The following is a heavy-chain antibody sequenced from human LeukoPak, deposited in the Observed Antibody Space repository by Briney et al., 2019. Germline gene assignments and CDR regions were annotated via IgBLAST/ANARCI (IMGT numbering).Heavy chain of an antibody. Sequence: SETLSLTCTVSGGSISSYYWSWIRQPPGKGLEWIGYIYYSGSTNYNPSLKSRVTISVDTSKNQFSLKLSSVTAADTAVYYCARRHYSDYVGFLYWGQGNLVTVSS. CDR1: GGSISSYY. CDR3: ARRHYSDYVGFLY. D-gene: IGHD4-11*01. J-gene: IGHJ4*02. CDR2: IYYSGST. V-gene: IGHV4-59*08.